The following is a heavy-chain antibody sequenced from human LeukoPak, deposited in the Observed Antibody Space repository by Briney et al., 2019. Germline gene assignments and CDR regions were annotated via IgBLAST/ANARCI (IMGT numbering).Heavy chain of an antibody. CDR2: IYYSGST. Sequence: SETLSLTCTVSAAPITSYYWSWIRQPPGKGLEWIGYIYYSGSTNYNPSLKSRVAISVDTSKNQVSLRLSSVTAADTAVYYCASGEGYSYGLDYWGQGTLVTVSS. J-gene: IGHJ4*02. V-gene: IGHV4-59*01. D-gene: IGHD5-18*01. CDR1: AAPITSYY. CDR3: ASGEGYSYGLDY.